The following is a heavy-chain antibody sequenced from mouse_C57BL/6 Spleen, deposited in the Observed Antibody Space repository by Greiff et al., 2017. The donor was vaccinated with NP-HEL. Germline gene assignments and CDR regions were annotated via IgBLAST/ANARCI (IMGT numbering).Heavy chain of an antibody. CDR3: ARNYATVVSMDY. D-gene: IGHD1-1*01. CDR1: GYAFTNYL. Sequence: VQLQQSGAELVRPGTSVKVSCKASGYAFTNYLIEWVKQRPGQGLEWIGVINPGSGGTNYNEKFKGKATLTADKSSSTAYMQLSSLTSEDSAVYFCARNYATVVSMDYWGQGTSVTVSS. J-gene: IGHJ4*01. CDR2: INPGSGGT. V-gene: IGHV1-54*01.